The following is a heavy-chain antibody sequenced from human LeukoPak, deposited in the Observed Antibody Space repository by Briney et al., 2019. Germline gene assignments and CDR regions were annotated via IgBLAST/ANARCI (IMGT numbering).Heavy chain of an antibody. V-gene: IGHV3-11*01. J-gene: IGHJ5*02. D-gene: IGHD5-24*01. CDR2: ISSSGSTI. CDR3: ARGAGRDGYNLNWFDP. CDR1: GFTFSDYY. Sequence: GGSLRLSCAASGFTFSDYYMSWIRQAPGKGLEWVSYISSSGSTIYYADSVKGRFTISRDNAKSSLYLQMNSLRAEDTAVYYCARGAGRDGYNLNWFDPWGQGTLVTVSS.